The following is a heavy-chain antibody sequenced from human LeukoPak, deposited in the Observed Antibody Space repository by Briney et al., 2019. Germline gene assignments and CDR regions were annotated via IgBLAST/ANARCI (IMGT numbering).Heavy chain of an antibody. Sequence: ASVKVSCKSFGYTFTSNYMHWVRQAPGQGPEWMGVISPSGASTTYAQTFQGRVTLTRDMSTSTDYLELSSLRSEDTAVYYCARDRNSVAPEDYWGQGTLVTVSS. D-gene: IGHD4-23*01. CDR3: ARDRNSVAPEDY. V-gene: IGHV1-46*01. CDR1: GYTFTSNY. CDR2: ISPSGAST. J-gene: IGHJ4*02.